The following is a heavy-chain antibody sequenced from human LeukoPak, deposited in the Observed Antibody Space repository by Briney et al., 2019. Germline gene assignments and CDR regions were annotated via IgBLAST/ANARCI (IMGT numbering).Heavy chain of an antibody. CDR2: ITSSGSIT. J-gene: IGHJ3*01. CDR1: GITFSSYE. Sequence: PVGSLRLSCAASGITFSSYEMNWVRQAPGKGLEWVSYITSSGSITHYADSVKGRFSISRDNAKNSLYLQMNSLRAEDTAVYYCAREAVAGTLRDGAFDFWGQGTMVTVSS. D-gene: IGHD6-19*01. V-gene: IGHV3-48*03. CDR3: AREAVAGTLRDGAFDF.